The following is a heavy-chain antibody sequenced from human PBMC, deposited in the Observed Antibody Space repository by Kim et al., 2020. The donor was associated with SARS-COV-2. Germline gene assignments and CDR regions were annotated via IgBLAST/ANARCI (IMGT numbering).Heavy chain of an antibody. D-gene: IGHD5-12*01. CDR3: AKDLRGYDGVYYYYYGMDV. V-gene: IGHV3-9*01. Sequence: GRFTISRDNAKNSLYLQMNSLRAEDTALYYCAKDLRGYDGVYYYYYGMDVWGQGTTVTVSS. J-gene: IGHJ6*02.